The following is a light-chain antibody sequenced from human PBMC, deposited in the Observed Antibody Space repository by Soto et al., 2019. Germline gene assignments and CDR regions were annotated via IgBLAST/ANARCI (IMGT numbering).Light chain of an antibody. CDR1: SSDIGDYNY. V-gene: IGLV2-14*01. Sequence: QSALNQPASVSGSPGQSITISCTGTSSDIGDYNYVSWYQLHPDKAPKLLIYKVSDRPSGVSSRFSGSKSGSTAFLTISGLQPEDEADYYCYSWASTSTPWLFGGGTKLTVL. J-gene: IGLJ3*02. CDR2: KVS. CDR3: YSWASTSTPWL.